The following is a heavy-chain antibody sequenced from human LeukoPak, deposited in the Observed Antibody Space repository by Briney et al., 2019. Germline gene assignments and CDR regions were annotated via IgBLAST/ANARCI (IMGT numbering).Heavy chain of an antibody. Sequence: GSLRLSCAASGFTFSSYSMNWVRQAPGKGLEWVSSISSSSSYIYYADSVKGRFTISRDNAKNSLYLQMNSLRAEDTAVYYCASYYDSSGYYYVFDYWGQGTLVTVSS. CDR3: ASYYDSSGYYYVFDY. V-gene: IGHV3-21*04. D-gene: IGHD3-22*01. J-gene: IGHJ4*02. CDR2: ISSSSSYI. CDR1: GFTFSSYS.